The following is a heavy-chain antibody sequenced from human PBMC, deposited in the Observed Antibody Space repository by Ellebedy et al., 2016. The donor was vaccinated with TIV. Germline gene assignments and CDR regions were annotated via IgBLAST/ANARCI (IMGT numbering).Heavy chain of an antibody. Sequence: GESLKISCAAPGFSFRSYWVSWVRQAPGKGLEWVANIYQDGSDEYYVDSVKGRFTISRDNDNKALFLQMNSLRVEDMAVYYCARRGSYGDYAVQINSWFDRWGRGTLVTVSS. J-gene: IGHJ5*02. CDR2: IYQDGSDE. CDR3: ARRGSYGDYAVQINSWFDR. D-gene: IGHD4-17*01. CDR1: GFSFRSYW. V-gene: IGHV3-7*01.